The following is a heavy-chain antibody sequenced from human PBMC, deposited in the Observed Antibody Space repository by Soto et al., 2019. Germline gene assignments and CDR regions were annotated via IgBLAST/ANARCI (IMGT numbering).Heavy chain of an antibody. V-gene: IGHV4-4*02. CDR3: ARGPRSGSYSVDGFDV. CDR2: IYHTGSA. J-gene: IGHJ3*01. D-gene: IGHD1-26*01. Sequence: QVQLQESGPGLVKPSGTLSLTCVVSGASLSTSNWWSWVRQPPGKGLEWIGEIYHTGSASYSPSLKIRLSMSIDKSKNQFSLRLTDVTAADTAKYYCARGPRSGSYSVDGFDVWGQGTVVTVSS. CDR1: GASLSTSNW.